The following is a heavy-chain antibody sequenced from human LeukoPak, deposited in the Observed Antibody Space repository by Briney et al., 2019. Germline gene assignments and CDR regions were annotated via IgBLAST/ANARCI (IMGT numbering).Heavy chain of an antibody. Sequence: SETLSLTCTVSGGSISSYYWSWIRQPPGGGLEWIGYIYYSGSTNYNPSLKSRVTISVDTSKNQFSLKLSPVTAADTAVYYCARVGVSSGWRSEPFDYWGQGTLVTVSS. J-gene: IGHJ4*02. CDR1: GGSISSYY. CDR2: IYYSGST. D-gene: IGHD6-19*01. V-gene: IGHV4-59*01. CDR3: ARVGVSSGWRSEPFDY.